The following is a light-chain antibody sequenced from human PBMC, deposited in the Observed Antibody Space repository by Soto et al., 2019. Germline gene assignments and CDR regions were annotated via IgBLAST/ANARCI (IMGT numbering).Light chain of an antibody. CDR1: QRVSSSY. J-gene: IGKJ5*01. V-gene: IGKV3-20*01. CDR3: QQYGSSPPTST. Sequence: EIVLTQSPGTLSLSPGERATLSCRASQRVSSSYLAWYQQKPGQAPRLLIYGASSRATGIPDRFSGSGSGTDFTLTISRLEPEDFAVYYCQQYGSSPPTSTFGQGTRLEIK. CDR2: GAS.